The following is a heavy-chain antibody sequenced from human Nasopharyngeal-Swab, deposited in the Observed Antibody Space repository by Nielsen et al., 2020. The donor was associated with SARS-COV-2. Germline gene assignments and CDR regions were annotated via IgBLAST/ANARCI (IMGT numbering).Heavy chain of an antibody. V-gene: IGHV3-33*01. CDR3: ARDRGSDAGMDV. CDR1: GFTFRDYG. Sequence: GESLKISCAASGFTFRDYGMHWVRQAPGKGLEWVAVIWHDGTPNYHADSVKGRLTISRDNSENTASLQMNSLKTEDTAIYYCARDRGSDAGMDVWGQGTTVNVAS. CDR2: IWHDGTPN. J-gene: IGHJ6*02.